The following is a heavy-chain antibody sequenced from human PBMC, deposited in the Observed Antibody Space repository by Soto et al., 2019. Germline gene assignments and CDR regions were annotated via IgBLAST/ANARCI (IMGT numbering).Heavy chain of an antibody. D-gene: IGHD2-2*01. J-gene: IGHJ4*02. Sequence: QVQLQESGPGLVKPSETLSLTCTVSGDSVSSSSYYWSWIRQPPGKGLEWIGYVYYSGSTNYNPSLKSRVPISVDTSKTQFSRKLSAVTAADTAVFYCAGALEQLLVPPCFDSWGQGPLVTVSS. V-gene: IGHV4-61*01. CDR1: GDSVSSSSYY. CDR2: VYYSGST. CDR3: AGALEQLLVPPCFDS.